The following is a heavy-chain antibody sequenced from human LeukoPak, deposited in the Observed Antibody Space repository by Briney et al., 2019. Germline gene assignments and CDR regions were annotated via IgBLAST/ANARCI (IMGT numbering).Heavy chain of an antibody. J-gene: IGHJ4*02. CDR1: GYTFTSYA. Sequence: ASAKVSCKASGYTFTSYAMHWVRQAPGQRLEWMGWINAGNGNTKYSQKFQGRVTITRDTSASTAYMELSSLRSEDTAVYYCARDRDYGPYFDYWGQGTLVTVSS. D-gene: IGHD4-17*01. V-gene: IGHV1-3*01. CDR2: INAGNGNT. CDR3: ARDRDYGPYFDY.